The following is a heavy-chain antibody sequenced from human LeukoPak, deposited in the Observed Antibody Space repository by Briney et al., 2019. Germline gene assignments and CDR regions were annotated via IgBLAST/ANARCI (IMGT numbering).Heavy chain of an antibody. CDR2: ISVYNGNTNT. CDR1: GYTFSSYG. J-gene: IGHJ1*01. Sequence: ASVKVSCKASGYTFSSYGINWARQAPGQGLEWMGWISVYNGNTNTNYAQNLQGRVTMTTDTSTSTAYMELTSLTSDDTAVYYCARDYGYGAYGPTYFQHWGQGTLVTVSS. D-gene: IGHD5-12*01. CDR3: ARDYGYGAYGPTYFQH. V-gene: IGHV1-18*01.